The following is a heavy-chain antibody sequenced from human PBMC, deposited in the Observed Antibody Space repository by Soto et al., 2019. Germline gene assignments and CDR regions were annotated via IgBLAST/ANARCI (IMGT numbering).Heavy chain of an antibody. CDR3: AKGSLRGGWFNWFDP. CDR2: ISGSGGST. V-gene: IGHV3-23*01. J-gene: IGHJ5*02. D-gene: IGHD6-19*01. Sequence: GGSLRLSCAASGFTFSSYAMSWVRQAPGKGLEWVSAISGSGGSTYYADSVKGRFTISRDNSKNTLYLQMNSLRAEDTAVYYCAKGSLRGGWFNWFDPWGQGTLVTVSS. CDR1: GFTFSSYA.